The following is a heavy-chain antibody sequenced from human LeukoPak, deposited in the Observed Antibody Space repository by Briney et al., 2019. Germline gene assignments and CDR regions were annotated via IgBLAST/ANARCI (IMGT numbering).Heavy chain of an antibody. J-gene: IGHJ3*02. CDR2: IYYSGST. D-gene: IGHD3-3*01. V-gene: IGHV4-61*01. CDR3: ARARVVLFHRFGAFDI. CDR1: GGSVGSGSYY. Sequence: SETLSLTCTVSGGSVGSGSYYWSWIRQPPGKGLEWIGYIYYSGSTNYNPSLKSRVTISVDTSKNQFSLKLSSVTAADTAVYYCARARVVLFHRFGAFDIWGQGTMVTVSS.